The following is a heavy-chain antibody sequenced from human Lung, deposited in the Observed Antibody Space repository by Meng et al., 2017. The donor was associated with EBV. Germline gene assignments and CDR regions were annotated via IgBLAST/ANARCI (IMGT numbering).Heavy chain of an antibody. V-gene: IGHV7-4-1*02. D-gene: IGHD3-3*01. J-gene: IGHJ4*02. CDR2: INTNTGNP. Sequence: VHLVLSGSELKKPEASMKVSCKASGFTFVSYTLNWVRQAPGQGLEWMGWINTNTGNPTYAQGFTRRFVFSLDTSFRTAYLQISSLKAEDTAVYYCARVAPSGYRYFDYWGQGTLVTVSS. CDR1: GFTFVSYT. CDR3: ARVAPSGYRYFDY.